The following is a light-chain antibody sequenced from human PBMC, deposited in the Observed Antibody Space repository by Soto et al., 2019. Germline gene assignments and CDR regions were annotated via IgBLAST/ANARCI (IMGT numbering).Light chain of an antibody. CDR3: SSYGSSSHWV. V-gene: IGLV2-14*01. CDR1: SRDIGGYNY. J-gene: IGLJ3*02. Sequence: QSALTQPASVSGSPGQSITISCTGTSRDIGGYNYVSWYQQHPGKAPKLRIYEVTNRPSGISIRFSASKSGSAASLTISGLQAEDEADYYCSSYGSSSHWVFGGGTKLTVL. CDR2: EVT.